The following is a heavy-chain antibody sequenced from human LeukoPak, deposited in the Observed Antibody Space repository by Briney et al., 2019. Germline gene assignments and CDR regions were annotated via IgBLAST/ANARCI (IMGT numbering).Heavy chain of an antibody. CDR3: ARRSYRGVITVYYYYYMDV. CDR2: IKQDGSEQ. CDR1: GFTFSSYS. Sequence: GGSLRLSCAASGFTFSSYSMNWVRQAPGKGLEWVANIKQDGSEQYYVDSVKGRFTISRDNAKNSVYLQMNRLRVEDTAVYYRARRSYRGVITVYYYYYMDVWGKGTPVTVSS. V-gene: IGHV3-7*01. J-gene: IGHJ6*03. D-gene: IGHD3-16*02.